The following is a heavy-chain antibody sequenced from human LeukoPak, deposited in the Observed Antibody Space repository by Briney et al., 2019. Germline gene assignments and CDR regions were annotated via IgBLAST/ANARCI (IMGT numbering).Heavy chain of an antibody. CDR3: ARETENYESSGSTFEY. D-gene: IGHD3-22*01. V-gene: IGHV3-48*01. J-gene: IGHJ4*02. CDR2: ISRTSSSI. Sequence: GGSLRLSCAASGFTFGTYSKNWVREGPGKGLERVAQISRTSSSIYYADSVKGRFTISRDNAKNSLYLHMKSLRAEDTAVYYCARETENYESSGSTFEYWGQGDMVTASS. CDR1: GFTFGTYS.